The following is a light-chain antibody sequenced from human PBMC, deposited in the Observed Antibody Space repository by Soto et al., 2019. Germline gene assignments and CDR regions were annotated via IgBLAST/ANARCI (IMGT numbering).Light chain of an antibody. V-gene: IGLV2-8*01. CDR1: SSDIGGYNS. J-gene: IGLJ1*01. CDR3: SSYTDRNTLV. Sequence: QSALTQSPSASGSPGQSVTISCTGTSSDIGGYNSVSWYQQHPGKAPKVMIYDVIKRPSGVPDRFSGSKSDNTASLTASALQAEDEADYYCSSYTDRNTLVFGTGTKVTVL. CDR2: DVI.